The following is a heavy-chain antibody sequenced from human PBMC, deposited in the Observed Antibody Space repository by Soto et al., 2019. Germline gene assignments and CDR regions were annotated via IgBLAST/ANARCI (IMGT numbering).Heavy chain of an antibody. CDR3: ARRMHYDILTGYYNPYYFDY. J-gene: IGHJ4*02. Sequence: PGGSLRLSCAASGFTFSSYAMSWVRQAPGKGLEWVSAISGSGGSTYYADSVKGRFTISRDNSKNTLYLQMNSLRDEDTAVYYCARRMHYDILTGYYNPYYFDYWGQGTLVTVSS. CDR1: GFTFSSYA. CDR2: ISGSGGST. D-gene: IGHD3-9*01. V-gene: IGHV3-23*01.